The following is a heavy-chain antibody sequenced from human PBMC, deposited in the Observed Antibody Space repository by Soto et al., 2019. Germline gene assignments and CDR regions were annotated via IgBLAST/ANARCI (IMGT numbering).Heavy chain of an antibody. V-gene: IGHV4-34*01. J-gene: IGHJ4*02. CDR1: GGSFSGYY. D-gene: IGHD5-18*01. CDR2: INHSGST. Sequence: SETLSLTCAVYGGSFSGYYWSWIRQPPGKGLEWIGEINHSGSTNYNPSLKSRVTISVDTSKNQFSLKLSSVTAADTAVYYCARGRGYSYGKPLDYWGQGTLVTVSS. CDR3: ARGRGYSYGKPLDY.